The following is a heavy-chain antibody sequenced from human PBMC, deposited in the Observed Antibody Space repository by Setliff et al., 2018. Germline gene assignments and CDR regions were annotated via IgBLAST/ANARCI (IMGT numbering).Heavy chain of an antibody. V-gene: IGHV1-18*01. CDR1: GFRFINFG. CDR3: VRSSAPQVVLAADFDF. J-gene: IGHJ4*02. CDR2: ISPYSGNT. Sequence: ASVKVSCKTSGFRFINFGFSWVRQAPGQGLEWLGSISPYSGNTNYPQWLQGRVTMTTDTSATIVYMELKSLRSDDTAVYYCVRSSAPQVVLAADFDFWGQGTPVTVSS. D-gene: IGHD6-19*01.